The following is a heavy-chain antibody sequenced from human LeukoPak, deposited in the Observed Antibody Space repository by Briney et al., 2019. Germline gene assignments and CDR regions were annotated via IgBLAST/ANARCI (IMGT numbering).Heavy chain of an antibody. CDR3: ASTSRGVIDY. CDR2: ISFDGNNE. CDR1: GFTFSNYA. Sequence: GGSLRLSCAASGFTFSNYAMHWVRQAPGKWLEWLTVISFDGNNEYYADSVKGRFTISRDNAKNTLYLQMNSLRVEDAAVYYCASTSRGVIDYWGQGTLVTVSS. J-gene: IGHJ4*02. D-gene: IGHD3-10*01. V-gene: IGHV3-30-3*01.